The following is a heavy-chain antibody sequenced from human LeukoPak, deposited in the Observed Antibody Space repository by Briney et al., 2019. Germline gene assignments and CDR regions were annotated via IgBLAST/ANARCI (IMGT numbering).Heavy chain of an antibody. CDR2: ISPGDSDT. CDR1: GYXFINYW. CDR3: ANSFLEGFDP. V-gene: IGHV5-51*01. D-gene: IGHD2-15*01. Sequence: GESLKISCNASGYXFINYWIHWVRQMPGKGLEWMGIISPGDSDTRYSPSFQGQVTISADKSINTAYPQWSSLKASDTAMYYCANSFLEGFDPWGQGTLVTVSS. J-gene: IGHJ5*02.